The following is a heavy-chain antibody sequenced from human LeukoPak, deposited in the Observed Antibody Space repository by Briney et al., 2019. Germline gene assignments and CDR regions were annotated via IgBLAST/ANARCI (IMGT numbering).Heavy chain of an antibody. V-gene: IGHV5-51*01. J-gene: IGHJ6*02. CDR3: ASTPYSSGWYPYYYYGVDV. CDR1: GYSFTSYW. D-gene: IGHD6-19*01. Sequence: GESLKISCKGSGYSFTSYWIGWVRQMPGKGLEWMEIIYPGDSDTRYSPSFQGQVTISADKSISTAYLQWSSLKASDTAMYYCASTPYSSGWYPYYYYGVDVWGQGTTVTVSS. CDR2: IYPGDSDT.